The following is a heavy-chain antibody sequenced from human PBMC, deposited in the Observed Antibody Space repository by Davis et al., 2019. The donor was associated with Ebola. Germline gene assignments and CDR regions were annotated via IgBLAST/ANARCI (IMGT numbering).Heavy chain of an antibody. CDR3: ARVRFFHYGMDV. CDR2: INHSGST. D-gene: IGHD3-3*01. CDR1: GASISSSSYY. Sequence: SETLSPTCTLSGASISSSSYYWGWIRQPPGKGLEWSGEINHSGSTNYNPSLKSRVTISVDTSKNQFSLKLSSVTAADTAVYYCARVRFFHYGMDVWGQGTTVTVSS. V-gene: IGHV4-39*07. J-gene: IGHJ6*02.